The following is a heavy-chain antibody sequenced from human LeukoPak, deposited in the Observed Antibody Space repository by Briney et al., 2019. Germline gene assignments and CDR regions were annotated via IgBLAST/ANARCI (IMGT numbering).Heavy chain of an antibody. Sequence: SETLSLTCAVYGGSFSGYYWSWIRQPPGKGLEWIGEINHSGSTNYNPSLKSRVTISVDTSKNQFSLKLSSVTAADTAVYYCARGTSGHYYYDFWSGYYPYYFDYWGQGTLVTVSS. D-gene: IGHD3-3*01. V-gene: IGHV4-34*01. J-gene: IGHJ4*02. CDR1: GGSFSGYY. CDR3: ARGTSGHYYYDFWSGYYPYYFDY. CDR2: INHSGST.